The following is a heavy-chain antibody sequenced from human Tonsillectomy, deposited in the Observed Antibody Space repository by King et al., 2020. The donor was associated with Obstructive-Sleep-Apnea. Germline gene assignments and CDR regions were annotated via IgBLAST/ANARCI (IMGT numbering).Heavy chain of an antibody. CDR2: IYYSGST. CDR3: ARVIQATFGGVIVRIDYFDY. D-gene: IGHD3-16*02. V-gene: IGHV4-59*01. CDR1: GGSISSYY. Sequence: QLQESGPGLVKPSETLSLTCTVSGGSISSYYWSWIRQPPGKGLEWIGYIYYSGSTNYNPSLQSRVTISVDTSKNQFSLKLSSVTAADTAVYYCARVIQATFGGVIVRIDYFDYWGQGTLVTVSS. J-gene: IGHJ4*02.